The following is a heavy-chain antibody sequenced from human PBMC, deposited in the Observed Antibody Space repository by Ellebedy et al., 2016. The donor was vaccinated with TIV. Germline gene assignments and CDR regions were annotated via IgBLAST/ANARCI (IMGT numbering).Heavy chain of an antibody. CDR1: GGTFSYYT. Sequence: SVKVSCKASGGTFSYYTITWVRQAPGQGLEWMGRINPILGIATYEDKFQGRLTITADKSTSSDYMELTSLRSEDTAVDYCAADYGDYVLEDWGQGTLITVSS. D-gene: IGHD4-17*01. CDR2: INPILGIA. CDR3: AADYGDYVLED. J-gene: IGHJ4*02. V-gene: IGHV1-69*02.